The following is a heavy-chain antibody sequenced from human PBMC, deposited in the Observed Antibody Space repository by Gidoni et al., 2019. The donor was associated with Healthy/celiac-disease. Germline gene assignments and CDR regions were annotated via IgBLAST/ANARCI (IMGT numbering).Heavy chain of an antibody. CDR3: AIVPAAIEVDNWFDP. V-gene: IGHV1-24*01. D-gene: IGHD2-2*02. CDR1: GYTLTEFS. Sequence: QVQLVQSGAEVKKPGASVKVSCKVAGYTLTEFSMHWVRQAPGKGLEWMGGYDPEEGETIYAQKCQGRVTMTEDTSTDTAYMELSSLRSEDTAVYYCAIVPAAIEVDNWFDPWGQGTLVTVSS. J-gene: IGHJ5*02. CDR2: YDPEEGET.